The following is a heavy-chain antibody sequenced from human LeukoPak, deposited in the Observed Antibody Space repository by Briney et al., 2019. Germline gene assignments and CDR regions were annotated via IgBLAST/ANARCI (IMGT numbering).Heavy chain of an antibody. CDR1: GGTISSSSYY. J-gene: IGHJ3*02. Sequence: SETLSLTCTVSGGTISSSSYYWGWIRQPPGKGLEWIGSIYYSGSTYYNPSLKSRVTISVDTSKNQFSLKLSSVTAADTAVYYCARDPYNKFYDFWSGYYRRGQQSAFDIWGQGTMVTVSS. D-gene: IGHD3-3*01. V-gene: IGHV4-39*07. CDR2: IYYSGST. CDR3: ARDPYNKFYDFWSGYYRRGQQSAFDI.